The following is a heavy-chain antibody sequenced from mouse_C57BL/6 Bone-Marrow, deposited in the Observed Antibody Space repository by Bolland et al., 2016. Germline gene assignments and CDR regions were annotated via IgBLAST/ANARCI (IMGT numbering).Heavy chain of an antibody. D-gene: IGHD2-3*01. V-gene: IGHV1-47*01. J-gene: IGHJ4*01. Sequence: PYNDDTKYNEKFKGKATFTVEKSSSTVYLELSRLTSDDSAVYYCARRMMVTPMDYWGQGTS. CDR3: ARRMMVTPMDY. CDR2: PYNDDT.